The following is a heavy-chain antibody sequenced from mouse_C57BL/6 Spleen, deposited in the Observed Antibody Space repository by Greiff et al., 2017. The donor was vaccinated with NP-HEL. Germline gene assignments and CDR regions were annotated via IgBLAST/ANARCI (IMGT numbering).Heavy chain of an antibody. CDR2: IYPGSGNT. CDR3: ARGVVADY. D-gene: IGHD1-1*01. V-gene: IGHV1-76*01. CDR1: GYTFTDYY. Sequence: QVQLQQSGAELVRPGASVKLSCKASGYTFTDYYINWVKQRPGQGLEWIARIYPGSGNTYYNEKFKGKATLTAEKSSSTAYMQLSSLTSEDSAVYFCARGVVADYWGQGTTLTVSS. J-gene: IGHJ2*01.